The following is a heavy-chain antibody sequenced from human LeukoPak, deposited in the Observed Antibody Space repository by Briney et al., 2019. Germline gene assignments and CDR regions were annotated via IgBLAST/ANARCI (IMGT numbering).Heavy chain of an antibody. CDR2: ISQSSDRI. J-gene: IGHJ4*02. CDR3: ARDLLNDEGSSYFFDQ. Sequence: GGSLRLSCAASGFTFSSYSMNWVRQVPGKGLEWVSYISQSSDRIYHADSVKGRFTISRDNAKNSLYLQMDSLRVEDTAVYYCARDLLNDEGSSYFFDQWGQGTLVTVAS. V-gene: IGHV3-48*04. CDR1: GFTFSSYS. D-gene: IGHD2-2*01.